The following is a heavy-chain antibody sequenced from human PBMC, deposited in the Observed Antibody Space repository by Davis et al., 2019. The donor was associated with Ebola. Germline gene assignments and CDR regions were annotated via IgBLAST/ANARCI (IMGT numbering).Heavy chain of an antibody. Sequence: GGSLRLSCTASGFTFGDYAMSWVRQAPGKGLEWVSYISSSSSTIYYADSVKGRFTISRDNAKNSLYLQMNSLRDEDTAVYYCAREYDTTFDYWGQGTLVTVSS. CDR2: ISSSSSTI. D-gene: IGHD1-1*01. CDR3: AREYDTTFDY. J-gene: IGHJ4*02. CDR1: GFTFGDYA. V-gene: IGHV3-48*02.